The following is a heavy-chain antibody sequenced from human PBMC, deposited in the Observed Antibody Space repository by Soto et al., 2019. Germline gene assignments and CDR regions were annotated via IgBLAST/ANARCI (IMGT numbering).Heavy chain of an antibody. J-gene: IGHJ6*02. CDR1: GFTFSSYG. V-gene: IGHV3-30*18. Sequence: GGSLRLSCAAAGFTFSSYGMHWVRQAPGKGLEWVAVISYDGSNKYYADSVKGRFTISRDNSKNTLYLQMNSLRAEDTAVYYCAKDLRRYYYYYGMDVWGQGTTVTVSS. CDR3: AKDLRRYYYYYGMDV. CDR2: ISYDGSNK.